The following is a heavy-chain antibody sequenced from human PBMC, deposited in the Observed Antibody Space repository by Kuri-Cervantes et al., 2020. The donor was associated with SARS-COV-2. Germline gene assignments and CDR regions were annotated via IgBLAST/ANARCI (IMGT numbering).Heavy chain of an antibody. J-gene: IGHJ4*02. Sequence: GESLKISCAASGFTFSSYGMHWVRQAPGKGLEWVAVIWYDGSNKYYADSVKGRFTISRDNSNNTLYLQMNSLRGEDTALYYCARDPEFGALDYWGQGILVTVSS. CDR2: IWYDGSNK. D-gene: IGHD3-10*01. V-gene: IGHV3-33*01. CDR3: ARDPEFGALDY. CDR1: GFTFSSYG.